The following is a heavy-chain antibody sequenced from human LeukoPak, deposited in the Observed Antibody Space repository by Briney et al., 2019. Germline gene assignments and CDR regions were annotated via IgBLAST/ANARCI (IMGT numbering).Heavy chain of an antibody. CDR1: GYSISSGYY. Sequence: SETLSLTCAVSGYSISSGYYWGWIRQPPGKGLERIGSIYHSGSTYYNPSLKSRVTISVDTSKNQFSLKLSSVTAADTAVYYCARMISTDYMDVWGKGTTVTVSS. D-gene: IGHD3-16*01. J-gene: IGHJ6*03. CDR3: ARMISTDYMDV. CDR2: IYHSGST. V-gene: IGHV4-38-2*01.